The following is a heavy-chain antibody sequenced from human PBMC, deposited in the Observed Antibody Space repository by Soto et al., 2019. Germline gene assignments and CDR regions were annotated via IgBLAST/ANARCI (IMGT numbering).Heavy chain of an antibody. V-gene: IGHV5-51*01. Sequence: GESLKISCKGSGYSFTSYWIGWVRQMPGKGLEWMGIIYPGDSDTRYSPSFQGQVTISADKSISTAYLQWSSLRASDTAMYYCASSIAAAGRGSYFDYWGQGTLVTVSS. D-gene: IGHD6-13*01. CDR1: GYSFTSYW. CDR2: IYPGDSDT. CDR3: ASSIAAAGRGSYFDY. J-gene: IGHJ4*02.